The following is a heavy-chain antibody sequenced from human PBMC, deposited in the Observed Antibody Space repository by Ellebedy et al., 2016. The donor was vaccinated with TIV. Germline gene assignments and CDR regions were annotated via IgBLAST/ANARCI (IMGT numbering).Heavy chain of an antibody. V-gene: IGHV4-34*01. CDR2: VNHSGST. J-gene: IGHJ4*02. CDR1: GGTFSGFY. Sequence: SQTLSLTXAVYGGTFSGFYWSWIRQPPGKGLEWIGEVNHSGSTNYNPSLDSRVTISLDASKNEFSLKLRSVTAADTAVYYCAREDIAADYWGQGTLVTVSS. D-gene: IGHD2-15*01. CDR3: AREDIAADY.